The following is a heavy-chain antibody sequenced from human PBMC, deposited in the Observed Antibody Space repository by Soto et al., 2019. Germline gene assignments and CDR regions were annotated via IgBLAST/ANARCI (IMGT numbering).Heavy chain of an antibody. CDR1: GYAFTSYA. D-gene: IGHD6-19*01. Sequence: GASVTVSCKASGYAFTSYAMHWVRQAPGQRLEWMGWINAGNGNTKYSQQFQGRVTITRDTSASTAYMELSSLRSEDTAVYYCASNSNSSGWYVPVDYWGQGTLVTVSS. CDR3: ASNSNSSGWYVPVDY. CDR2: INAGNGNT. J-gene: IGHJ4*02. V-gene: IGHV1-3*01.